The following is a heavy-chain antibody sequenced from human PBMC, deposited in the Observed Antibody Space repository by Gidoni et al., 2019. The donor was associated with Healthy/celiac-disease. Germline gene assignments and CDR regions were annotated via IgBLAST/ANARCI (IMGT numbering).Heavy chain of an antibody. CDR1: GFTFSSYS. Sequence: EVQLVESGGGLVKPGGSLRLSCAASGFTFSSYSMNWVRQAPGKGLEWVSSISSSSSYIYYADSVKGRFTISRDNAKNSLYPQMNSLRAEDTAVYYCARAGDDAFDIWGQGTMVTVSS. CDR2: ISSSSSYI. J-gene: IGHJ3*02. CDR3: ARAGDDAFDI. D-gene: IGHD3-16*01. V-gene: IGHV3-21*01.